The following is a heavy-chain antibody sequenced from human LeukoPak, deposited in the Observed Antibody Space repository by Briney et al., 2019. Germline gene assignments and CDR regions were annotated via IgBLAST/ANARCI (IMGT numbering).Heavy chain of an antibody. Sequence: GASVKVSCKASGGTFSSYAISWVRQAPGQGLEWMGGIIPIFGTANYAQKFQGRVTITTDESTSTAYMEPSSLRSEDTAVYYCARDSNGDNGFDPWGQGTLVTVSS. CDR2: IIPIFGTA. CDR1: GGTFSSYA. J-gene: IGHJ5*02. D-gene: IGHD7-27*01. CDR3: ARDSNGDNGFDP. V-gene: IGHV1-69*05.